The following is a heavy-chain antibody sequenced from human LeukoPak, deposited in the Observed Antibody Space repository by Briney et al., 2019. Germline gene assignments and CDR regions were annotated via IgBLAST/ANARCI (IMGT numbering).Heavy chain of an antibody. J-gene: IGHJ6*02. Sequence: ASVTVSCKASGYTFTAYYMHWVRQAPGQGLEWMGWINPNSGVLNYAQKFQGRVTMTRDTSISTAYMELTRLRSDDTAVYSCARSDGTVAAVTRYYYGMDVWGQGTTVTVSS. V-gene: IGHV1-2*02. D-gene: IGHD2-2*01. CDR3: ARSDGTVAAVTRYYYGMDV. CDR1: GYTFTAYY. CDR2: INPNSGVL.